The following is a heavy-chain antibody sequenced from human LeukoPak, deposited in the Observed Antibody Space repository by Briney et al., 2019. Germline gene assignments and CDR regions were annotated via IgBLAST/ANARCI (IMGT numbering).Heavy chain of an antibody. J-gene: IGHJ4*02. CDR2: ISPDGTSA. CDR3: ARVSVCPRWYFDY. D-gene: IGHD5/OR15-5a*01. CDR1: GFTFSTYG. V-gene: IGHV3-74*01. Sequence: RSGGSLRLSCAASGFTFSTYGMHWVRQVPGKGLVWVSRISPDGTSALYADSVKGRFTISRDNAKNTLYLQMNSLRGDDTAVYYSARVSVCPRWYFDYWGQGTLVTVSS.